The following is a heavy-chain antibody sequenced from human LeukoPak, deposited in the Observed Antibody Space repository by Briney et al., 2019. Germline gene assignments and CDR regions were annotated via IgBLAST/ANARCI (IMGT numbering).Heavy chain of an antibody. D-gene: IGHD3-16*01. CDR1: GFIFEDYA. J-gene: IGHJ2*01. Sequence: GGSLRLSCAASGFIFEDYAMHWLRQAPGKGLEWVSGISWNSGSIGYADSVKGRFTISRDNAKNSLSLHMNSLRTEDTAFYYCTKDVFDFGGYFELWGRGTLVTVSS. CDR2: ISWNSGSI. CDR3: TKDVFDFGGYFEL. V-gene: IGHV3-9*01.